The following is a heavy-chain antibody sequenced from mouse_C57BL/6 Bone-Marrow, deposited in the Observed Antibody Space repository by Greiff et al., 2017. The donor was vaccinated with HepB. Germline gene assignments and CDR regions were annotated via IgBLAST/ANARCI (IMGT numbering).Heavy chain of an antibody. CDR3: ARDYSNPAWFAY. V-gene: IGHV1-19*01. CDR2: INPYNGGT. Sequence: EVQLQQSGPVLVKPGASVKMSCKASGYTFTDYYMNWVKQSHGKSLEWIGVINPYNGGTSYNQKFKGKATLTVDKSSSTAYMELNSLTSEDSAVYYCARDYSNPAWFAYWGQGTLVTVSA. J-gene: IGHJ3*01. D-gene: IGHD2-5*01. CDR1: GYTFTDYY.